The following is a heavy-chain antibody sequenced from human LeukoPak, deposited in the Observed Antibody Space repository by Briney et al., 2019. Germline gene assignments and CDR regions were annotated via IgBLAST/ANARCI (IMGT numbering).Heavy chain of an antibody. CDR1: GYSFTNYW. Sequence: GESLKISCKGSGYSFTNYWIGWVRQMPGKGLEWMGIIYPGDSDTRYSPSFQGQVTISAEKSISTAYLQWSSLKASDTAMYYCARHYYYGSGSLDYWGQGTLVTVSS. CDR2: IYPGDSDT. D-gene: IGHD3-10*01. CDR3: ARHYYYGSGSLDY. J-gene: IGHJ4*02. V-gene: IGHV5-51*01.